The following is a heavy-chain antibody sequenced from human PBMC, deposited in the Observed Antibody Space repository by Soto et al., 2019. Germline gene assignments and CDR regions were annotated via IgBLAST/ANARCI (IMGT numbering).Heavy chain of an antibody. J-gene: IGHJ4*01. D-gene: IGHD3-22*01. CDR2: IHYSGTT. CDR1: GGSISSSSYF. CDR3: ARHKDSTGYRPFDY. Sequence: PSETLSLTCTVSGGSISSSSYFWGWIRQPPGKGLEWIGSIHYSGTTYYNASLKSRVTISVDTSKNQFSLKLSSVTAADTAMYYCARHKDSTGYRPFDYWGHGPLVTVSS. V-gene: IGHV4-39*01.